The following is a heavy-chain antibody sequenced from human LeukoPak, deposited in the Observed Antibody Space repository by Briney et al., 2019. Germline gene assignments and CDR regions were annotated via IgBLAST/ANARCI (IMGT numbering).Heavy chain of an antibody. CDR1: GGTFSSYA. V-gene: IGHV1-58*02. J-gene: IGHJ6*02. CDR3: AAVPSIAARRSSIVPDYYYYGMDV. CDR2: IVVGSGNT. D-gene: IGHD6-6*01. Sequence: GASVKVSCKASGGTFSSYAISWVRQARGQRLEWIGWIVVGSGNTNYAQKFQERVTITRDMSTSTAYMELSSLRSEDTAVYYCAAVPSIAARRSSIVPDYYYYGMDVWGQGTTVTVSS.